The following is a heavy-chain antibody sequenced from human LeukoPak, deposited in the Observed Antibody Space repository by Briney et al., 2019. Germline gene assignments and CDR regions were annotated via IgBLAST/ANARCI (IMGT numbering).Heavy chain of an antibody. CDR3: ARSGGSGWYGDFDY. V-gene: IGHV3-74*01. CDR1: GFTFSSYW. D-gene: IGHD6-19*01. J-gene: IGHJ4*02. CDR2: INSDGSST. Sequence: PGGSLRLSCAASGFTFSSYWMHWVRQAPGKGLVWVSRINSDGSSTSYADSVKGRFTISRDNAKSTLYLQMNSLRAEDTAVYYCARSGGSGWYGDFDYWGQGTLVTVSS.